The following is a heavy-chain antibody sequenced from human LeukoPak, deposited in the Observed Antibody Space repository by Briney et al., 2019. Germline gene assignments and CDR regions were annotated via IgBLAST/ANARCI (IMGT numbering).Heavy chain of an antibody. Sequence: PSETLSLTCTVSGYSISSGYYWGWIRQPPGKGLEWIGSIYHSGSTYYNPSLKSRVTISVDTSKNQFSLKLSSVTAADTAVYYCARGFGMVRGISYYKYYYMDVWGKGTTVTISS. CDR1: GYSISSGYY. J-gene: IGHJ6*03. CDR3: ARGFGMVRGISYYKYYYMDV. V-gene: IGHV4-38-2*02. CDR2: IYHSGST. D-gene: IGHD3-10*01.